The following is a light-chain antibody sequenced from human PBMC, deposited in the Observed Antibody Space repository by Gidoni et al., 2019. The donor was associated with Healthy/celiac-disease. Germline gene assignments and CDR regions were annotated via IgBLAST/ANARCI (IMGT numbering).Light chain of an antibody. Sequence: DIVLTHSPLSLPVTPGEPSSISCMSSQSLLHSNGYNYLDWYLQKPGQSPQLLIYLGSNRASGVPDRFSGSGSGTDFTLKISRVEAEDVGVYYCMQAIQTPWTFGQGTKVEIK. CDR2: LGS. CDR1: QSLLHSNGYNY. CDR3: MQAIQTPWT. V-gene: IGKV2-28*01. J-gene: IGKJ1*01.